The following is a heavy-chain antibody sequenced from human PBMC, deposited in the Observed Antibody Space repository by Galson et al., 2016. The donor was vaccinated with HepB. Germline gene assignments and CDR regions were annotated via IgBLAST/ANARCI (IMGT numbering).Heavy chain of an antibody. V-gene: IGHV1-8*02. CDR1: GYTFTNYD. CDR3: ARNRAFTGDVDY. CDR2: MTPNSGNT. J-gene: IGHJ4*02. D-gene: IGHD7-27*01. Sequence: SVKVSCKASGYTFTNYDFNWVRQAPGQGLEWLGWMTPNSGNTGYAQKFQGRLSLTRDIATSTAYMELSSLTPDDTAVYYCARNRAFTGDVDYWGQGTLVTVSS.